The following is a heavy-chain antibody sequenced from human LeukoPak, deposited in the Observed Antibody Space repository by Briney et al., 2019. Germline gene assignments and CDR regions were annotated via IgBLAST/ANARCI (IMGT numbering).Heavy chain of an antibody. CDR1: GGSISSYY. V-gene: IGHV4-4*07. CDR2: IYTSGST. J-gene: IGHJ5*02. CDR3: ARVLPNCSSTSCYSWFDP. D-gene: IGHD2-2*02. Sequence: PSETLSLTCTASGGSISSYYWSWIRQPAGKGLEWIGRIYTSGSTNYNPSLKSRVTMSVDTSKNLFSLKLSSVTAADTAVYYCARVLPNCSSTSCYSWFDPWGQGTLVTVSS.